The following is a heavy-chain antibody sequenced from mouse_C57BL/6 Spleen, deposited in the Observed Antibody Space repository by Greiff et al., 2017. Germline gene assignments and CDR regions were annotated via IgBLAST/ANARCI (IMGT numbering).Heavy chain of an antibody. D-gene: IGHD1-1*01. CDR2: IHPNSGST. Sequence: QVQLQQPGAELVKPGASVKLSCKASGYTFTSYWMHWVKQRPGQGLEWIGMIHPNSGSTNYNEKFKSKATLTVDKSSSTAYMQLSSLTSEDSAVYYCARGASYYGYYFDYGGQGTTLTVSS. J-gene: IGHJ2*01. CDR3: ARGASYYGYYFDY. CDR1: GYTFTSYW. V-gene: IGHV1-64*01.